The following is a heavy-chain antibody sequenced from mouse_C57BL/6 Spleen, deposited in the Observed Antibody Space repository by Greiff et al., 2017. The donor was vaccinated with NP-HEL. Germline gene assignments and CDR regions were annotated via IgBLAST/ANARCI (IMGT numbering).Heavy chain of an antibody. CDR3: TRSESYVFYFDY. Sequence: EVQLQQSGTVLARPGASVKMSCKTSGYTFTSYWMHWVKQRPGQGLEWIGAIYPGNSDTSYNQKFKGKAKLTAVTSASTAYMELSSLTNEDSAVYYCTRSESYVFYFDYWGQGTTLTVSS. CDR1: GYTFTSYW. J-gene: IGHJ2*01. V-gene: IGHV1-5*01. D-gene: IGHD1-1*01. CDR2: IYPGNSDT.